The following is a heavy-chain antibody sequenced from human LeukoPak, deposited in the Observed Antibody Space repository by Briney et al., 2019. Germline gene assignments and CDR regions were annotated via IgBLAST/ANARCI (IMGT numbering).Heavy chain of an antibody. CDR3: ARDKSWYSY. CDR1: GGSISSYY. CDR2: IYYSGST. D-gene: IGHD6-13*01. J-gene: IGHJ4*02. Sequence: SETLSLTCTVSGGSISSYYWSWIRQPPGKGLEWIGYIYYSGSTNYNPSPKSRVTISVDTSKNQFSLKLSSVTAADTAVYYCARDKSWYSYWGQGTLVTVSS. V-gene: IGHV4-59*01.